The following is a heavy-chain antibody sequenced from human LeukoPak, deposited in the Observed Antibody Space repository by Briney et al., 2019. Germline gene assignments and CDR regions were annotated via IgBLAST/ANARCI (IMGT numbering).Heavy chain of an antibody. Sequence: GGSLRLSCAGSGFTFSTYWMHWVRQAPGKALVWVSRINSDGSSTSYADSVKGRFTIFRDNAKNTLYLRMNSLRAEDTAVYYCARALGSSSDYWGQGTLVSVSS. V-gene: IGHV3-74*01. J-gene: IGHJ4*02. CDR2: INSDGSST. CDR3: ARALGSSSDY. CDR1: GFTFSTYW. D-gene: IGHD1-26*01.